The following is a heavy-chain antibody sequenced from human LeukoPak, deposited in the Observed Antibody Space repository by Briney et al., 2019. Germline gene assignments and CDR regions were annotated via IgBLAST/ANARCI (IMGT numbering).Heavy chain of an antibody. CDR3: ARRGVATAGTFLRWFDP. CDR1: GGSISSSSYY. Sequence: PSETLSLTCTVSGGSISSSSYYWGWIRQPPGKGLEWIWSIYYSGSTYYNPSLKSRVTISVDTSKNQFSLKLSSVTAADTAVYYCARRGVATAGTFLRWFDPWGQGTLVTVSS. D-gene: IGHD6-13*01. CDR2: IYYSGST. V-gene: IGHV4-39*01. J-gene: IGHJ5*02.